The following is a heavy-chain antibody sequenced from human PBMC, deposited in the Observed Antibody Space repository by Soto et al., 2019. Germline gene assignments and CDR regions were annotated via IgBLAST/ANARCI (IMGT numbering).Heavy chain of an antibody. CDR3: AKASEDDQWLHLYYFDY. J-gene: IGHJ4*02. V-gene: IGHV3-23*01. CDR2: ISGSGGST. CDR1: GFTFSSDS. Sequence: PGGSLRLSCAASGFTFSSDSMSWVRQAPGKGLEWVSAISGSGGSTYYADSVKGRFTISRDNSKNTLYLQMNSLRAEDTAVYYCAKASEDDQWLHLYYFDYWGQGTLVTV. D-gene: IGHD6-19*01.